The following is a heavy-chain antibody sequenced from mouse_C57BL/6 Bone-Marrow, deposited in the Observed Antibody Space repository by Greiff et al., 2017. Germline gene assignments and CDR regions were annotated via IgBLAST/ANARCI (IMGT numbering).Heavy chain of an antibody. CDR2: INPYNGGT. D-gene: IGHD2-4*01. Sequence: EVQLQQSGPVLVKPGASVKMSCKASGYTFTDYYMNWVKQSHGKSLEWIGVINPYNGGTTYNQKFKGKATLTVDKSSSTAYMELSSLTSEDSAVYYCAREDYWFAYWGQGTLVTVSA. CDR3: AREDYWFAY. V-gene: IGHV1-19*01. J-gene: IGHJ3*01. CDR1: GYTFTDYY.